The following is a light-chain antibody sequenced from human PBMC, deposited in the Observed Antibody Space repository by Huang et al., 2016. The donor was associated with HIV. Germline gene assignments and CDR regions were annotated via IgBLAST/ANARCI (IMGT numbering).Light chain of an antibody. CDR2: WAA. J-gene: IGKJ4*01. Sequence: DIVMTQSPDSLAVSLGERATINCMSSQSVLYSSNNKNYLAWYQQKPGQPPKLLIYWAATRESGVPDRFSGSGSGTDFTLTISSLQAEDVALYYCQQYYNTLPSFGGGTKVEIK. CDR1: QSVLYSSNNKNY. V-gene: IGKV4-1*01. CDR3: QQYYNTLPS.